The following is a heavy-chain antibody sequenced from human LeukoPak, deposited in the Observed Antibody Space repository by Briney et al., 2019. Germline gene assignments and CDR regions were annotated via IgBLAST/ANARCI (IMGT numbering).Heavy chain of an antibody. V-gene: IGHV3-66*01. Sequence: GGSLRLSCAASGFTVSSNYMSWVRQAPGKGLEWVSVIYSGGSTYYADSVKGRFTISRDNSKNTLYLQMNSLRAEDTAVYYCARDPNSYCSGGSCYSFYDYWGQGTLVTVSS. CDR3: ARDPNSYCSGGSCYSFYDY. CDR2: IYSGGST. J-gene: IGHJ4*02. D-gene: IGHD2-15*01. CDR1: GFTVSSNY.